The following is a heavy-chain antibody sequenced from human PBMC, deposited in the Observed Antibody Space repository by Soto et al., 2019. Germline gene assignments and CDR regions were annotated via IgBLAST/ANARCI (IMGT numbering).Heavy chain of an antibody. D-gene: IGHD3-16*01. CDR1: GFMFSNYW. CDR3: AKVAGGLGYFDL. V-gene: IGHV3-7*03. CDR2: IKVDGSEI. Sequence: GGSLRLSCAAAGFMFSNYWMSWVRQAPGRGLEWVTNIKVDGSEIYYVDSVKGRFTISRDNAKNSLFLQMNSLRAEDTAVHYCAKVAGGLGYFDLWGRGTLVTVSS. J-gene: IGHJ2*01.